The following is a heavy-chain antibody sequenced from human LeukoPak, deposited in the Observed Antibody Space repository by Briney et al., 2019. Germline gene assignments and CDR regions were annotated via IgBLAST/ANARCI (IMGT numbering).Heavy chain of an antibody. Sequence: GGSLRLSCAPSGFTFNNFGMHWVRQAPGGGLEWVAFIRYNGDNKFHGGSVKGRFTISRDNPKNTLYLQMNSLKGEDTAVYYCAKDSAFYYIDVWGKGTMVIISS. CDR3: AKDSAFYYIDV. CDR1: GFTFNNFG. CDR2: IRYNGDNK. J-gene: IGHJ6*03. V-gene: IGHV3-30*02.